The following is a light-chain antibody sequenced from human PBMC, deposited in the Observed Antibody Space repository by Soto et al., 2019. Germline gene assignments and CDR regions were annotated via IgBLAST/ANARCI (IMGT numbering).Light chain of an antibody. J-gene: IGLJ1*01. CDR3: VSYTTSASYV. CDR1: SSDVGNYIF. Sequence: QSALTQPASVSGSPGQSITISCTGTSSDVGNYIFVSWYRQHPGKAPKLMIYDINNRPSGVSNRFSGSKSGNTASLTTSGLQAEDEADYYCVSYTTSASYVFGTGTQLTVL. V-gene: IGLV2-14*01. CDR2: DIN.